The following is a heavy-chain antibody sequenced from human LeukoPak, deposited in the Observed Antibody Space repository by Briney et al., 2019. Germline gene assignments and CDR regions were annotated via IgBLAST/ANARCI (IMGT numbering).Heavy chain of an antibody. CDR3: ARDRAVAGTGQSRVDP. CDR1: GFTFSSYS. D-gene: IGHD6-19*01. V-gene: IGHV3-21*01. Sequence: NAGGSLRLSCAASGFTFSSYSMNWVRQAPGKGLEWVSSISSSSSYIYYADSVKGRFTISRDNAKNSLYLQRNSLRAEDTAVYYCARDRAVAGTGQSRVDPWGQGTLVTVSS. CDR2: ISSSSSYI. J-gene: IGHJ5*02.